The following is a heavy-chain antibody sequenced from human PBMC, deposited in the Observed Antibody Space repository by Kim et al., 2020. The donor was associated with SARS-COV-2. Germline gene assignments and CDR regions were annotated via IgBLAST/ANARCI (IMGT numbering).Heavy chain of an antibody. V-gene: IGHV4-39*07. CDR2: IYYRGTT. Sequence: SETLSLTCSVSDGSISSSSHYWGWIRQPPGKGLEWIGSIYYRGTTYYNPSLKSRITMSVDTSKNQFSLKLSSVTAADTAVYYCAREGMQYGSGTKNWFDP. CDR3: AREGMQYGSGTKNWFDP. D-gene: IGHD3-10*01. CDR1: DGSISSSSHY. J-gene: IGHJ5*02.